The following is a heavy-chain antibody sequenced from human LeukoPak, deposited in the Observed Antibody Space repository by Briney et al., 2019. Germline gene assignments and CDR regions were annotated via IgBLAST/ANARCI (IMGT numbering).Heavy chain of an antibody. Sequence: GASVKVSCKASGYTFTGYYMHWVRQAPGQGLEWMGWINPNSGGTNYAQKFQGWVTMTRDTSISTAYMELSRLRSDDTAVYYCARAPYYYGSGSYYNESSWFDPWGQGTLVTVSP. CDR1: GYTFTGYY. J-gene: IGHJ5*02. D-gene: IGHD3-10*01. V-gene: IGHV1-2*04. CDR3: ARAPYYYGSGSYYNESSWFDP. CDR2: INPNSGGT.